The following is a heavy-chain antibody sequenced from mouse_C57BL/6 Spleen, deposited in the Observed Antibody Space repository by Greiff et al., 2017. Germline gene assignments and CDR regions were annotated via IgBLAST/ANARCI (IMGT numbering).Heavy chain of an antibody. Sequence: EVKLQESGPSLVRPSQTLSLTCTVTGFSINSDCYWIWIRQYPGNKLEYIGYTFYSGITYYNPSLESRTYITRDTSKNQFSLKLSSVTTEDTATCYCARSYGNSYAMDDWGQGTSVTVSS. V-gene: IGHV3-3*01. D-gene: IGHD2-1*01. CDR2: TFYSGIT. J-gene: IGHJ4*01. CDR1: GFSINSDCY. CDR3: ARSYGNSYAMDD.